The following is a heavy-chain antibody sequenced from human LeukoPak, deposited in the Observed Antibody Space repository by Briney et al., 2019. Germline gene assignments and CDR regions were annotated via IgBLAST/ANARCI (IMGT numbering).Heavy chain of an antibody. CDR2: ISSSSSYI. V-gene: IGHV3-21*01. J-gene: IGHJ4*02. Sequence: GGSLRLSCAAPGFTFISYSMNWVRQAPGKGLEWVSSISSSSSYIYYADSVKGRFTISRDNAKNSLYLQMNSLRAEDTAVYYCAREGRESPFDYWGQGTLVTVSS. CDR1: GFTFISYS. D-gene: IGHD3-10*01. CDR3: AREGRESPFDY.